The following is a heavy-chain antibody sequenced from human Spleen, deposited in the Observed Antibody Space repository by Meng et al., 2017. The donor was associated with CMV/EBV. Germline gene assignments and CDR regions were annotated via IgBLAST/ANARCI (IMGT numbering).Heavy chain of an antibody. D-gene: IGHD3-3*01. Sequence: SGSPFPAYFLHWVRQAPGQGLEWMGWVNSYSGDTNYAQNFQGRVAMTWDTSISTAYMELTTLRSDDTAVYYCARGSYILEWLPYFDYWGQGALVTVSS. J-gene: IGHJ4*02. CDR2: VNSYSGDT. CDR3: ARGSYILEWLPYFDY. V-gene: IGHV1-2*02. CDR1: GSPFPAYF.